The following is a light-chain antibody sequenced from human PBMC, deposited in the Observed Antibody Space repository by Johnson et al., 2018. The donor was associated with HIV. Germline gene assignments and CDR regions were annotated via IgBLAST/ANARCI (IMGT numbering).Light chain of an antibody. CDR1: NSNIGNNY. Sequence: HSVLTQPPSVSAAPGQKVTISCSGSNSNIGNNYVSWYQQLPGTAPKLLIYENNKRPSGIPDRFSGSKSSTSATLGITGLQTGDEADYYCGTWDSSLSVNYVFVTGTKVTVL. CDR3: GTWDSSLSVNYV. CDR2: ENN. J-gene: IGLJ1*01. V-gene: IGLV1-51*02.